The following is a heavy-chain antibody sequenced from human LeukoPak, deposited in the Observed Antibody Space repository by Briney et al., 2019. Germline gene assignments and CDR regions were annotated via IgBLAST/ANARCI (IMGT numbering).Heavy chain of an antibody. CDR1: GGSTTSYY. CDR3: ARHINGLYVDS. V-gene: IGHV4-59*08. Sequence: PSETLSLTCSVSGGSTTSYYWSWIRQPPGKRLEWIGFVYNSGSTSYNPSFKSRVTISLDTSKNQFSLKVNSVTAADTAVYYCARHINGLYVDSWGQGTLVTVSS. CDR2: VYNSGST. J-gene: IGHJ4*02. D-gene: IGHD6-25*01.